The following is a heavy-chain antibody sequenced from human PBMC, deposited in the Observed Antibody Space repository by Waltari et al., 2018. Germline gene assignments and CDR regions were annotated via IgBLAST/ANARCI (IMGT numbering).Heavy chain of an antibody. Sequence: QVQLVQSGAEVKKPGSSVKVSCKASGGTFSSYAISWVRQAPGQGLEWMGGIIPIFGTANYAQKFQGRVTITADESTSTAYMELSSLRSEDTAVYYCVRAGRISSGWYYYYYGMDVWGQGTTVTVSS. CDR2: IIPIFGTA. V-gene: IGHV1-69*01. CDR1: GGTFSSYA. CDR3: VRAGRISSGWYYYYYGMDV. J-gene: IGHJ6*02. D-gene: IGHD6-19*01.